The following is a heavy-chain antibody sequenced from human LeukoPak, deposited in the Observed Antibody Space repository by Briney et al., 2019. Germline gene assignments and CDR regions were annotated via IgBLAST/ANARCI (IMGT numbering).Heavy chain of an antibody. D-gene: IGHD2-2*01. Sequence: GASVKVSCKASGGTFSSYAISWVRQAPGQGLEWMGRIIPILGIANYAQKFQGRVTITADKSTSTAYMELSSLRSEDTAVYYCARVVVPAAMHFDYWGQGTLVTVSS. V-gene: IGHV1-69*04. J-gene: IGHJ4*02. CDR3: ARVVVPAAMHFDY. CDR2: IIPILGIA. CDR1: GGTFSSYA.